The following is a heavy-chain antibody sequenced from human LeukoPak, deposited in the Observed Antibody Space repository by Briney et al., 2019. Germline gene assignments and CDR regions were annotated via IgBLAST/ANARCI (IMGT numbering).Heavy chain of an antibody. D-gene: IGHD4-11*01. CDR3: ARAASNYEQWFDP. CDR2: IYYSGST. Sequence: PSETLSLTCTVSGGSISSGSYYWSWIRQPPGKGLEWIGYIYYSGSTNYNPSLKSRVTISVDTSKNQFSLKLSSVTAADTAVYYCARAASNYEQWFDPWGQGTLVTVSS. V-gene: IGHV4-61*01. CDR1: GGSISSGSYY. J-gene: IGHJ5*02.